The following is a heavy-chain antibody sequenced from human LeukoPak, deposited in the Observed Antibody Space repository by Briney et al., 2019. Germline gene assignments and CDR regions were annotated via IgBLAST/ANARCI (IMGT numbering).Heavy chain of an antibody. CDR3: AKDRQAEQWLTALLDY. D-gene: IGHD6-19*01. J-gene: IGHJ4*02. Sequence: GGSLRLSCAASGFTFSSYAMHWVRQAPGKGLEWVAFIRYDGSNKYYADSVKGRFTISRDNSKNTLYLQMNSLRAEDTAVYYCAKDRQAEQWLTALLDYWGQGTLVTVSS. CDR2: IRYDGSNK. CDR1: GFTFSSYA. V-gene: IGHV3-30*02.